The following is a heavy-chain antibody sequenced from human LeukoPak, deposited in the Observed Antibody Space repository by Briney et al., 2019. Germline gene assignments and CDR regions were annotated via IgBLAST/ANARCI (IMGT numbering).Heavy chain of an antibody. D-gene: IGHD4-23*01. Sequence: SQTLSLTCAISGDSVSSNSAAWNWIRQSPSRGLEWLGRTYYRSRWYNDYAVSVESRININPDTSKNQFSLQLSSVTPEDTAVYYCARERDYGGNSVSFDRWGQGTLVTVSS. CDR1: GDSVSSNSAA. V-gene: IGHV6-1*01. CDR3: ARERDYGGNSVSFDR. J-gene: IGHJ1*01. CDR2: TYYRSRWYN.